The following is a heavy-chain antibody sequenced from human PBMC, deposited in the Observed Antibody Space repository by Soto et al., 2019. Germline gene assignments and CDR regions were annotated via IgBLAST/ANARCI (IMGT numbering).Heavy chain of an antibody. CDR1: GFTFSSYA. V-gene: IGHV3-23*01. CDR3: EKGVPGYFPTMADV. D-gene: IGHD6-13*01. CDR2: IRGTIYNT. Sequence: EVQLLESGGDLVQPGGSLRLSCAASGFTFSSYAMSWLRQAPGKGMEWVSTIRGTIYNTYYADSVKGRFTISRATSTSMLFLHMKRRLAEDTALYHCEKGVPGYFPTMADVWGQGTLVTVSS. J-gene: IGHJ4*02.